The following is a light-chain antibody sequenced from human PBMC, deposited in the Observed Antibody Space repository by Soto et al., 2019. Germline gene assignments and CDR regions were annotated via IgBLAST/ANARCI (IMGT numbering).Light chain of an antibody. CDR1: SSDVGGYNY. J-gene: IGLJ2*01. V-gene: IGLV2-14*03. CDR3: SSYTSSSTVV. Sequence: QSALTQPASVSGSPGQSITISCTGTSSDVGGYNYVSWYQHHPGKAPKLMIYDVSNRPSGVSNRFSGSKSGNTASLTISGLHAEDDADYYCSSYTSSSTVVFGGGTKLTVL. CDR2: DVS.